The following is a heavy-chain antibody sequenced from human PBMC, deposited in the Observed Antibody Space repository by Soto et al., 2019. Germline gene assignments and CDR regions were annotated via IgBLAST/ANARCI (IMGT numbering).Heavy chain of an antibody. CDR1: GGSISSGGYY. J-gene: IGHJ6*02. CDR2: IYYSGST. CDR3: ARERSQLAYPYYYYYGMDV. V-gene: IGHV4-31*03. Sequence: SETLSLTCTVSGGSISSGGYYWSWIRQHPGKGLEWIGYIYYSGSTYYNPSLKSRVTISVDTSKSQFSLKLSSVTAADTAVYYSARERSQLAYPYYYYYGMDVWGQGTTVTVSS. D-gene: IGHD6-6*01.